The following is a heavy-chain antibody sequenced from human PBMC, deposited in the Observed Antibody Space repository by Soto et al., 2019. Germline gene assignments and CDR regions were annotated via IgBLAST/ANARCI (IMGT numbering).Heavy chain of an antibody. D-gene: IGHD6-13*01. CDR1: GYTFSTYG. CDR3: ARDRQLEAAGTFFDY. CDR2: ISGYNGDT. V-gene: IGHV1-18*01. Sequence: ASVKVSCKASGYTFSTYGISWVRQAPGQGLEWMGWISGYNGDTNYAQKVQGRLTMTTDTSTRKAYMELRSLRSDDTAVYYCARDRQLEAAGTFFDYWGQGTLVTVSS. J-gene: IGHJ4*02.